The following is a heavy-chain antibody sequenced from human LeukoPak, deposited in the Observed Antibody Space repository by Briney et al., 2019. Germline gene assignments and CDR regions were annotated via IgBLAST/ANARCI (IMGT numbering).Heavy chain of an antibody. CDR1: GFTFSSYE. Sequence: GGSLRLSCAASGFTFSSYEMNWVRQAPGKGLEWVANIKQDGSEKYYVDSVKGRFTISRDNAKNSLYLQMNSLRAEDTAVYYCARDNIVATMSWGQGTLVTVSS. CDR2: IKQDGSEK. D-gene: IGHD5-12*01. V-gene: IGHV3-7*01. J-gene: IGHJ4*02. CDR3: ARDNIVATMS.